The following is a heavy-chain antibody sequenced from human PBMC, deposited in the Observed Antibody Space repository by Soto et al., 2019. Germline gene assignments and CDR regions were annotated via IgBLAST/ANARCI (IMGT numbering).Heavy chain of an antibody. V-gene: IGHV3-72*01. J-gene: IGHJ4*02. Sequence: EVQLVESGGGLVQPGGSLRLSCAASGFTFSAHYMDWVRQAPGKGLEWVGRIKNKANSYPTEYAASVEGRFTISRADSQNSLYLQMNSLKTEDTAVYYCARVSLVGPSVGRDFDYWGQGSQVAVSS. CDR2: IKNKANSYPT. D-gene: IGHD1-26*01. CDR1: GFTFSAHY. CDR3: ARVSLVGPSVGRDFDY.